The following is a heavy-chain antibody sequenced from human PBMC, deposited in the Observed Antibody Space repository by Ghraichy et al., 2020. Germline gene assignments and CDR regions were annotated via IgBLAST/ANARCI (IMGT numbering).Heavy chain of an antibody. V-gene: IGHV3-23*01. J-gene: IGHJ4*02. Sequence: GGSLRLSCAASGFTFSSYAMSWVRQAPGKGLEWVSAISGSGGSTYYADSVKGRFTISRDNSKNTLYLQMNSLRAEDTAVYYCAKDRDYDYVWGSYRQNYFDYWSPGTLVTVSS. D-gene: IGHD3-16*02. CDR3: AKDRDYDYVWGSYRQNYFDY. CDR1: GFTFSSYA. CDR2: ISGSGGST.